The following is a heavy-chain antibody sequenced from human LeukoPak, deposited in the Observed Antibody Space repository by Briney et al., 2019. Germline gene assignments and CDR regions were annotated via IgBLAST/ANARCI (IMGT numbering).Heavy chain of an antibody. J-gene: IGHJ3*02. CDR2: ISSSGNYI. V-gene: IGHV3-21*01. CDR3: ASRNQYCGGDCFWAFDI. CDR1: GFPFSRYS. Sequence: GGSLRLSCGASGFPFSRYSMNWVRQAPGKGLEWVSSISSSGNYIYYADSVKGRFTISRDNAKNSLYLQMNSLRAEDTAVYYCASRNQYCGGDCFWAFDIWGQGTMVTVSS. D-gene: IGHD2-21*02.